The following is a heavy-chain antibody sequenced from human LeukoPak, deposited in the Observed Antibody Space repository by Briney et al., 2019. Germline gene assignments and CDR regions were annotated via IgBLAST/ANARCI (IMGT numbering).Heavy chain of an antibody. J-gene: IGHJ4*02. CDR2: ITWNGGST. V-gene: IGHV3-20*04. CDR3: VRQNSLDY. Sequence: GGSLRLSCAVSGFTFGDFGINWVRQPPGQGLEWVAGITWNGGSTGYADSVKGRFTISRDNAKNSLYLQMNSLRAEDTALYYCVRQNSLDYWGQGTLVTVSS. D-gene: IGHD2/OR15-2a*01. CDR1: GFTFGDFG.